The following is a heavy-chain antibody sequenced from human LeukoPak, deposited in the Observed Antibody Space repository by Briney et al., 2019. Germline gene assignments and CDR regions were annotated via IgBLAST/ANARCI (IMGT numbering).Heavy chain of an antibody. CDR3: ARSLYDSSGYRWSETDY. D-gene: IGHD3-22*01. CDR2: IYYSGST. Sequence: PSETLSLTCTVSGGSISSSSYYWSWIRQPPGKGLEWIGYIYYSGSTNYNPSLKSRVTISVDTSKNQFSLKLSSVTAADTAVYYCARSLYDSSGYRWSETDYWGQGTLVTVSS. V-gene: IGHV4-61*01. CDR1: GGSISSSSYY. J-gene: IGHJ4*02.